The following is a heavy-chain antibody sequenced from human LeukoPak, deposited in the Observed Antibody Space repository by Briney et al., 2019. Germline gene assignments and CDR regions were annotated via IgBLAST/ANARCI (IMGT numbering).Heavy chain of an antibody. J-gene: IGHJ4*02. CDR2: IYPGDSDT. D-gene: IGHD3-3*01. Sequence: GESLKISCKGSGYTFTTYWIGWVRQMPGKGLEWMGIIYPGDSDTRYSPSFQGQVTISADKSISTAYLQWNSLKASDTAMYYCARTITIFGVVNYYFDYWGQGTLVTVSS. CDR3: ARTITIFGVVNYYFDY. CDR1: GYTFTTYW. V-gene: IGHV5-51*01.